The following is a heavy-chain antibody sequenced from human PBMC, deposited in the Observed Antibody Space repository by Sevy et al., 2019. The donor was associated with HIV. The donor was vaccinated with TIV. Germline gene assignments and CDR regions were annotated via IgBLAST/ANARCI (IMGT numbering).Heavy chain of an antibody. Sequence: SETLSLTCTVSGGSISSYYWSWIRQPAGKGLEWIGRIYTSGSTNYNPSLKSRVTMSVDTSKNQFSLKLSSVTAADTAVYYCARGSIAPPGDYFDYWGQGTLVTVSS. D-gene: IGHD6-6*01. CDR1: GGSISSYY. V-gene: IGHV4-4*07. CDR3: ARGSIAPPGDYFDY. J-gene: IGHJ4*02. CDR2: IYTSGST.